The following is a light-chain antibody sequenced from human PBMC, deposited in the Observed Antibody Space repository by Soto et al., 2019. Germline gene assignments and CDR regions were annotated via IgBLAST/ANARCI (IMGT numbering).Light chain of an antibody. Sequence: DIQMTQSPSSLSASVGDRVTITCRASQSISQYLAWYQQKPGKAPNLRIYDASTLQGGIPSRFSGSGSGTKFTLTISSLQPDDFATYYCQQYNSDSTFGQGTKLGIK. V-gene: IGKV1-5*01. CDR1: QSISQY. J-gene: IGKJ2*01. CDR3: QQYNSDST. CDR2: DAS.